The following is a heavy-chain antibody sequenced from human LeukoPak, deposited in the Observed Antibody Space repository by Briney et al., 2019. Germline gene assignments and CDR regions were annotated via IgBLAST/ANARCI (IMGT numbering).Heavy chain of an antibody. J-gene: IGHJ4*02. D-gene: IGHD2-15*01. V-gene: IGHV4-59*01. Sequence: ASETLSLTCTVSGGSISGYYWSWIRQPPGKGLEWIGYSGGTNYNPSLKSRLTISVDTSKNQFSLQLRSVTEADTAVYYCARDPIVWGQGILVTVSS. CDR1: GGSISGYY. CDR3: ARDPIV. CDR2: SGGT.